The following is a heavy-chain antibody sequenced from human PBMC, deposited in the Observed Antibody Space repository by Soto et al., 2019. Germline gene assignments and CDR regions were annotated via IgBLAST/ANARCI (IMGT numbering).Heavy chain of an antibody. Sequence: QTGGSLRLSCAASGFAFDTYGMHWVRQTPGKGLEWVAVLGFDGGGRYYAESVKGRFTISRDNSKKMLYLQMDSLRADDTALYYCSREPVGPDYAMDVWGQGTMVTVSS. CDR2: LGFDGGGR. CDR1: GFAFDTYG. D-gene: IGHD1-26*01. J-gene: IGHJ6*02. CDR3: SREPVGPDYAMDV. V-gene: IGHV3-33*01.